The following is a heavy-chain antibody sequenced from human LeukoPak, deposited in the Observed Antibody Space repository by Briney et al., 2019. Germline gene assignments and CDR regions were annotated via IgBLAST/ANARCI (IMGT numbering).Heavy chain of an antibody. Sequence: SETTSLTCTVSGGSVSSGSYYWSWIRQPPGTGLEWIGYIYYSGNTNYNPSLKSRVTISLDTSKNQFSLKLSSVTAADTAVYYCARDGDSSGNFDYWGQGTLVTVSS. CDR3: ARDGDSSGNFDY. CDR2: IYYSGNT. J-gene: IGHJ4*02. D-gene: IGHD3-22*01. V-gene: IGHV4-61*01. CDR1: GGSVSSGSYY.